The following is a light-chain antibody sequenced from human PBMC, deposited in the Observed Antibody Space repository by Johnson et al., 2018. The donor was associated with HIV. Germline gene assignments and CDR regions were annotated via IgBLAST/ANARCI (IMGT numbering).Light chain of an antibody. CDR2: ENN. J-gene: IGLJ1*01. CDR3: GTWDSSLSAGPYV. CDR1: SSNIGNNY. Sequence: QPVLTQPPSVSAAPGQKVTISCSGSSSNIGNNYVSWYQQLPGTAPKLLIYENNKRPSGIPDRFSGSKSGTSATLGITGLQTGDEADYYCGTWDSSLSAGPYVCGTGTKVTVL. V-gene: IGLV1-51*02.